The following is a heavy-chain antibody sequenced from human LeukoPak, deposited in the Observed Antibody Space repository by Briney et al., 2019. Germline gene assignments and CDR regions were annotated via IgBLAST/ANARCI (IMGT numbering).Heavy chain of an antibody. CDR3: ARDYWRPVAGTPSHGDY. D-gene: IGHD2-15*01. J-gene: IGHJ4*02. CDR1: GYTFTGYY. Sequence: GASVKVSCKASGYTFTGYYMHWVRQAPGQGLEWMGWINPNSGGTNYAQKFQGWVTMTRDTSISTAYMELSRLRSDDTAVYYCARDYWRPVAGTPSHGDYWGQGTLVTVSS. CDR2: INPNSGGT. V-gene: IGHV1-2*04.